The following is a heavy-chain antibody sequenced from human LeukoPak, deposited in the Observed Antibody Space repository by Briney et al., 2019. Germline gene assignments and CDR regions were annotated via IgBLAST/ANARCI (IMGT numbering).Heavy chain of an antibody. J-gene: IGHJ5*02. CDR1: GFTFSSYS. CDR2: ISSSGSTI. CDR3: ARDSSGYFHWFDP. V-gene: IGHV3-48*04. Sequence: GGSLRLSCAASGFTFSSYSMNWVRQAPGKGLEWVSYISSSGSTIYYADSVKGRFTISRDNAKNSLYLQMNSLRAEDTAVYYCARDSSGYFHWFDPWGQGTLVTVSS. D-gene: IGHD3-22*01.